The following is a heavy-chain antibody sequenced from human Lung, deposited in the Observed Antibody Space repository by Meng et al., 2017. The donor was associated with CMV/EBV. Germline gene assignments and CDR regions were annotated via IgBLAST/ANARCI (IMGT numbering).Heavy chain of an antibody. CDR2: IPHRGSS. Sequence: VQLGEPGPALVNPSETLSPTCAVSGDSITNHNWWAWVRQPPGKGLEWIGEIPHRGSSAYNPSLKSRVSMSIDKSKNQFSLKLTSVTAADTAVYHCLRRSGGSVWGQGTLVTVSS. D-gene: IGHD3-10*01. V-gene: IGHV4-4*02. J-gene: IGHJ1*01. CDR3: LRRSGGSV. CDR1: GDSITNHNW.